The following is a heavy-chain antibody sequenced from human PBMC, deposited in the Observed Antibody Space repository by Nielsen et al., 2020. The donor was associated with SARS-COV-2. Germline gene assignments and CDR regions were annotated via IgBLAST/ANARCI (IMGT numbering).Heavy chain of an antibody. D-gene: IGHD6-13*01. Sequence: GGSLRLSCAASGFTFSSYDMHWVRQATGKGLEWVSAIGTAGDTYYPGSVKGRFTISGENAKNSLYLQMNSLRAGDTAVYYCATSIAAAAHGYGMDVWGQGTTVTVSS. CDR3: ATSIAAAAHGYGMDV. CDR1: GFTFSSYD. CDR2: IGTAGDT. J-gene: IGHJ6*02. V-gene: IGHV3-13*01.